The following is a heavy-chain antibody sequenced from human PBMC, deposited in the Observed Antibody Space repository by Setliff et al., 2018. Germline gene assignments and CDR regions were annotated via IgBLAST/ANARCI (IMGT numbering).Heavy chain of an antibody. Sequence: PGGSLRLSCAASGFTFSNYDMNWVRQAPGKGLEWVSYIISNSLTIHYADSVRGRFTVSRDNARNSLYLQMNNLRAEDTAVYYCARDEVNCSGSKCYSGFDSWGQGTLVTVSS. V-gene: IGHV3-48*01. CDR1: GFTFSNYD. CDR2: IISNSLTI. J-gene: IGHJ4*02. D-gene: IGHD2-15*01. CDR3: ARDEVNCSGSKCYSGFDS.